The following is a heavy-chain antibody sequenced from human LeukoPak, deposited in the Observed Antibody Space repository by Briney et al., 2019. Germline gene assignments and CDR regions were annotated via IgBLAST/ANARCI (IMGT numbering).Heavy chain of an antibody. CDR2: IWYDGSNT. CDR1: GFTFSSYG. CDR3: ARHYGDYFDY. Sequence: GGSLRLSCAAPGFTFSSYGMHWVRQAPGKGLEWVAVIWYDGSNTYYADSVKGRFTISRDNSKNTLYLQMNSLRAEDMAVYYCARHYGDYFDYWGQGTLVTVSS. V-gene: IGHV3-33*01. J-gene: IGHJ4*02. D-gene: IGHD4-17*01.